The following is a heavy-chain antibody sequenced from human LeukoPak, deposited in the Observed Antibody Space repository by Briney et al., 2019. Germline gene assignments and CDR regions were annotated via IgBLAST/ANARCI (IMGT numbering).Heavy chain of an antibody. J-gene: IGHJ5*02. Sequence: SVKVSCKASGGTFSSYATSWVRQAPGQGLEWMGGIIPIFGTANYAQKFQGRVTITADESTSTAYMELSSLRSEDTAVYYCARDPGGYCSSTSCYGGFDPWGQGTLVTVSS. V-gene: IGHV1-69*13. CDR3: ARDPGGYCSSTSCYGGFDP. CDR1: GGTFSSYA. D-gene: IGHD2-2*01. CDR2: IIPIFGTA.